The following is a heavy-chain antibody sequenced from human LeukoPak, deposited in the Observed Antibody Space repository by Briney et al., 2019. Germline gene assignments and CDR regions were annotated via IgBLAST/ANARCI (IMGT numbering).Heavy chain of an antibody. CDR2: VRGGGATT. D-gene: IGHD3-10*01. CDR1: GFTFSNYA. J-gene: IGHJ4*02. Sequence: GGSLRLSCAASGFTFSNYAMSWIRQAPGKGLEWVSAVRGGGATTYYADSVKGRFTISRDNSKNTLYLQMNSLRSEDTAVYYCAKQDYYGSGSYNDDWGQGTLATVSS. V-gene: IGHV3-23*01. CDR3: AKQDYYGSGSYNDD.